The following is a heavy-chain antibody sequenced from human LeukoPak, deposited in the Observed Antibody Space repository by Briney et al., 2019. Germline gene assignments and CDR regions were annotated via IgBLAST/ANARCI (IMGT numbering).Heavy chain of an antibody. D-gene: IGHD6-13*01. V-gene: IGHV3-74*01. CDR1: GFTFSNYW. CDR3: AKDQSRYSSSWYGDDY. CDR2: IHPDGSST. J-gene: IGHJ4*02. Sequence: PGGSLRLSCAASGFTFSNYWMIWVRHAPGKGLLWVSGIHPDGSSTTYPDSVRGRFTISRDNAKNTLYLQMNSLRAEDTAVYYCAKDQSRYSSSWYGDDYWGQGTLVTVSS.